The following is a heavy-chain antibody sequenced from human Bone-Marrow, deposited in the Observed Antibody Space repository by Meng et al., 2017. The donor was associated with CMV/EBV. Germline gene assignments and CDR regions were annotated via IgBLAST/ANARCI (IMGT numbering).Heavy chain of an antibody. D-gene: IGHD1-7*01. J-gene: IGHJ6*02. CDR2: INSDGSST. CDR3: ASTSLNWNYQNYYYYGMDV. CDR1: GFTFSDYG. Sequence: GESLKISCAASGFTFSDYGMHWVRQAPGKGLVWVSRINSDGSSTSYADSVKGRFTISRDNAKNTLYLQMNSLRAEDTAVYYCASTSLNWNYQNYYYYGMDVWGQGTTVTVSS. V-gene: IGHV3-74*01.